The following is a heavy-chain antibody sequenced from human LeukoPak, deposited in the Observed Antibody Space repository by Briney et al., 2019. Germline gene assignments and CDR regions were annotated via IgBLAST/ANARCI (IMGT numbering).Heavy chain of an antibody. Sequence: ASVKVSCKASGYTFTTYDISWVRQAPGQGLEWMGWISAYNGNTEYAQKLQGRVTMTTDTSTSTAYMELRSLRSDDTAVYYCARVQAYCSSTSCLDYWVQGTLVTVSS. CDR2: ISAYNGNT. CDR3: ARVQAYCSSTSCLDY. J-gene: IGHJ4*02. CDR1: GYTFTTYD. V-gene: IGHV1-18*01. D-gene: IGHD2-2*01.